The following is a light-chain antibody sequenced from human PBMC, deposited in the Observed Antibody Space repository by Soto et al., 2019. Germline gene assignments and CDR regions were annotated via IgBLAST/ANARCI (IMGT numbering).Light chain of an antibody. J-gene: IGKJ1*01. CDR2: WAS. Sequence: DIVMTQSPDSLAVSLGERATINCKSSQSVLYSSNNKNDLAWYQQKPGQPPKLLIYWASTRESGVPDRFSGSGSGTDFPLTISSLQAEDVAVYYCQQYYSTPPTFGQGTKVEIK. V-gene: IGKV4-1*01. CDR3: QQYYSTPPT. CDR1: QSVLYSSNNKND.